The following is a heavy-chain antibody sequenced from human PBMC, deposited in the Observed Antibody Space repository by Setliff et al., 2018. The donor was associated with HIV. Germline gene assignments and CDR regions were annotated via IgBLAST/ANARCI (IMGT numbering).Heavy chain of an antibody. V-gene: IGHV1-46*01. CDR2: ISPSGGGT. CDR3: ARGGLLFGVMDYFDS. Sequence: ASVKVSCKASGYTFTTYSIYWVRQAPGQGLEWMGIISPSGGGTRDAQKFQGRISMTRDTSTSTVYMELSSLRSEDTAVYYCARGGLLFGVMDYFDSWGQGTLVTVSS. D-gene: IGHD2-21*02. J-gene: IGHJ4*02. CDR1: GYTFTTYS.